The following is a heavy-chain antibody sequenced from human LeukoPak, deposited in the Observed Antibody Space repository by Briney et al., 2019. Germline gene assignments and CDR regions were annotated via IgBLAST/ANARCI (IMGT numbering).Heavy chain of an antibody. Sequence: GASVKVSCKVSGYTLNELSIQWVRQAPGKGLEWMGGFNPEDGEIIYAQKFQGRVNTSEDTSTDIAHMELGSLRSDDTAVYYCATYDSSGYMDFWGQGTLVTVSS. CDR1: GYTLNELS. CDR2: FNPEDGEI. D-gene: IGHD3-22*01. CDR3: ATYDSSGYMDF. V-gene: IGHV1-24*01. J-gene: IGHJ4*02.